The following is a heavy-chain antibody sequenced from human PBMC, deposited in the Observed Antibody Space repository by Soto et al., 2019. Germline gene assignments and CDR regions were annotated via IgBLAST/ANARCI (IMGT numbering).Heavy chain of an antibody. V-gene: IGHV4-34*01. CDR2: INHSGNT. Sequence: SETLSLTCAVYGGSFSGYYWSWIRQPPGKGLEWIGYINHSGNTYYNPSLLSRVTISVDTSKNEFSLRLSSVTAADTAVYYCAAGGGLPRYYWGQGTLVTVSS. J-gene: IGHJ4*02. D-gene: IGHD5-12*01. CDR1: GGSFSGYY. CDR3: AAGGGLPRYY.